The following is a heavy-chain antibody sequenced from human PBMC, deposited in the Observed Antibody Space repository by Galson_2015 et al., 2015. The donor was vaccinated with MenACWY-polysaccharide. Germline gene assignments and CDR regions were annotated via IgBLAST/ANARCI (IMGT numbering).Heavy chain of an antibody. Sequence: SETLSLTCSVSRGSIIARDYCWGWLRQTPGKGLEWMGTIYFSGDTFYNPSHKSRITISLDTSRNQFSLKLTSVTAADTAVYFCAAYYASGSSFAYWGQGTLVPVSS. D-gene: IGHD3-10*01. J-gene: IGHJ4*02. CDR3: AAYYASGSSFAY. V-gene: IGHV4-39*07. CDR1: RGSIIARDYC. CDR2: IYFSGDT.